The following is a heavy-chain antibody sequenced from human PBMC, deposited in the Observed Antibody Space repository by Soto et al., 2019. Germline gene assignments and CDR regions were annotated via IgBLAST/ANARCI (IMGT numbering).Heavy chain of an antibody. Sequence: QVQLQQWGAGLLKPSETLSLTCAVYGGSFSGYYWSWIRQPPGKGLEWIGEINHSGSTNYNPSLKSRVTVSVDTSKNQFSLKLSSVTAADTAVYYCARGPSVVVVAATPHYDYYMDVWGKGTTVTVSS. CDR3: ARGPSVVVVAATPHYDYYMDV. V-gene: IGHV4-34*01. CDR1: GGSFSGYY. J-gene: IGHJ6*03. D-gene: IGHD2-15*01. CDR2: INHSGST.